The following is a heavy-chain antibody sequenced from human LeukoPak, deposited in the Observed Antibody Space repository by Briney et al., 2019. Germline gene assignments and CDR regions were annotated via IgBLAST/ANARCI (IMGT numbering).Heavy chain of an antibody. CDR1: GGSISSYY. D-gene: IGHD3-16*01. Sequence: SETLSLTCTVSGGSISSYYWSWIRQPAGKGLEWIGRIYTSGSTNYNPSLNSRVTMSVDTSKNQFSLKLSSVTAADTAVYYCARDQGGASLLGNWFDPWGQGTLVTVSS. V-gene: IGHV4-4*07. J-gene: IGHJ5*02. CDR3: ARDQGGASLLGNWFDP. CDR2: IYTSGST.